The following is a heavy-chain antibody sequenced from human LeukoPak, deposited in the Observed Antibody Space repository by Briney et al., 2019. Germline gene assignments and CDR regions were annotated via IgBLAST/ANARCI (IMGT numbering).Heavy chain of an antibody. V-gene: IGHV3-9*01. CDR3: AKGGGGRLIYYYYMDV. D-gene: IGHD3-16*01. Sequence: GGSLRLSCAASGFIFDDYAMHWVRQAPGKGLEWVSGISWDSDSIDYADSVKGRFTISRDNAKNSLYLQMNSLRAEDTALYYCAKGGGGRLIYYYYMDVWGKGTTVTVSS. CDR2: ISWDSDSI. CDR1: GFIFDDYA. J-gene: IGHJ6*03.